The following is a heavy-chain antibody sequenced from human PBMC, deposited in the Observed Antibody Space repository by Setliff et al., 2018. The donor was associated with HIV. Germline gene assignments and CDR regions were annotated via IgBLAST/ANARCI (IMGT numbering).Heavy chain of an antibody. CDR3: TTKGRDAYTLEAPG. J-gene: IGHJ4*02. Sequence: KPGGSLRLSCAASGFTFINAWMSWVRQAPGKGLEWVGRIKSKADGGATYYAAPVKGRFTISRDDSRNTLYLQMNSLKTEDTAVYYCTTKGRDAYTLEAPGWGQGTLVTVSS. CDR2: IKSKADGGAT. D-gene: IGHD2-15*01. CDR1: GFTFINAW. V-gene: IGHV3-15*01.